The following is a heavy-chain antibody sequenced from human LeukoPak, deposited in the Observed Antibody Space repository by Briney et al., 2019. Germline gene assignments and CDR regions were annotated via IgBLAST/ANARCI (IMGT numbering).Heavy chain of an antibody. V-gene: IGHV3-11*01. D-gene: IGHD5-12*01. CDR3: ASDIVATSGDF. CDR2: ITSSGDDI. CDR1: GFTFSDYY. Sequence: GGSLRLSCAASGFTFSDYYMSWIRQAPGKGLEWVAYITSSGDDIYYADSVKGRFTISRDNAKNALFLRMSSLRVEDTATYYCASDIVATSGDFWGRGTLVSVSS. J-gene: IGHJ4*02.